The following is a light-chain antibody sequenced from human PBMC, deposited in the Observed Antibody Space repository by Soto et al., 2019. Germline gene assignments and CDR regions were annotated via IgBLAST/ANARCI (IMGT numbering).Light chain of an antibody. CDR1: SSNIGAGFD. J-gene: IGLJ2*01. CDR3: QSYDSNLSGVA. Sequence: QSVLTQPPSVSGAPGQRITISCTGSSSNIGAGFDVHWYQQLPGTAPKLLVYGNINRPSGVPDRFSGSKSGTSASLAITGLQAEDEADYYCQSYDSNLSGVAFGGGTKLTVL. V-gene: IGLV1-40*01. CDR2: GNI.